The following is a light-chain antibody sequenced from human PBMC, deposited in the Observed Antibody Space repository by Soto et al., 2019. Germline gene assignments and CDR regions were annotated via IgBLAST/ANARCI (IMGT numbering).Light chain of an antibody. CDR1: QDIGIN. CDR2: KAS. J-gene: IGKJ1*01. V-gene: IGKV1-5*03. CDR3: QHYNSYSEA. Sequence: DIQMTQSPSSLSASVGDRVTMTCRASQDIGINLGWFQQKPGKAPKLLIYKASTLKSGVPSRFSGSGSGTEFTLTISSLQPDDFATYYCQHYNSYSEAFGQGTKVELK.